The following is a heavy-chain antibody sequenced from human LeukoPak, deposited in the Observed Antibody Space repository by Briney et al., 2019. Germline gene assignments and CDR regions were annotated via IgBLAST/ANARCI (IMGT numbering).Heavy chain of an antibody. Sequence: PGRSLRLSCAASRFTFSNYGMHWVRQAPGKGLEWVAVISYDGINKFYVDSVKGRFTISRDNSKNTLYLQMNSLGAADTAAYYCAKGSSSSCYGNLDYWGQGTLVTVSS. J-gene: IGHJ4*02. V-gene: IGHV3-30*18. CDR3: AKGSSSSCYGNLDY. CDR2: ISYDGINK. D-gene: IGHD6-13*01. CDR1: RFTFSNYG.